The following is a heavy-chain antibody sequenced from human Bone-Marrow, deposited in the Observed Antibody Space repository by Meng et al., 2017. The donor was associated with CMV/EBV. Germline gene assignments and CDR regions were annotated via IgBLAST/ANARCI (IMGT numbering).Heavy chain of an antibody. CDR2: IYYSGST. Sequence: SETLSLTCTVSGGSISSSSYYWGWIRQPPGKGLEWIGSIYYSGSTYYNPSLKSRVTISVDTSKNQFSLKLSSVTAADPAVYYCARAPQNGYSSYYYYGMDVWGQGTTVTVSS. CDR1: GGSISSSSYY. J-gene: IGHJ6*02. V-gene: IGHV4-39*07. D-gene: IGHD6-13*01. CDR3: ARAPQNGYSSYYYYGMDV.